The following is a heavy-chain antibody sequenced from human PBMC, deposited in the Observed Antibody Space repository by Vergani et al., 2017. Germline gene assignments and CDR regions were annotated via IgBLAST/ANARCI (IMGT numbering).Heavy chain of an antibody. Sequence: EVQLLESGGDLVQPGGSLRLSCAASGFTFIMHAMSWVRQAPGKGLEWVSTLSASDRRTHYADSVKGRFTISRDNSKNTLFLHMNSLRPEDTAVYYCARDRGYYDSSGYYLDAFDMWGQGTMVTVSS. CDR1: GFTFIMHA. CDR3: ARDRGYYDSSGYYLDAFDM. CDR2: LSASDRRT. D-gene: IGHD3-22*01. V-gene: IGHV3-23*01. J-gene: IGHJ3*02.